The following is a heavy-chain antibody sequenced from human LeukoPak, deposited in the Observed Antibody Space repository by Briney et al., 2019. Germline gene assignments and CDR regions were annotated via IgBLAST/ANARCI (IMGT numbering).Heavy chain of an antibody. CDR1: GGSISSYY. CDR3: AKGLRIDETIGEEYSSSPGAFDI. Sequence: SETLSLTCTVSGGSISSYYWSWIRQPPGKGLEWIGYIYYSGSTNYNPSLKSRVTISVDTSKNQFSLKLSSVTAADTAVYYCAKGLRIDETIGEEYSSSPGAFDIWGQGTMVTVSS. D-gene: IGHD6-6*01. V-gene: IGHV4-59*01. CDR2: IYYSGST. J-gene: IGHJ3*02.